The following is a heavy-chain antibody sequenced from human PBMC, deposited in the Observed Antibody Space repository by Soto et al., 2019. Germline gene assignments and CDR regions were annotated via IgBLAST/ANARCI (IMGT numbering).Heavy chain of an antibody. Sequence: ASVKVSCKASGYTFTSYDINWVRQATGQGLEWMGWMNPNSGNTGYAQKFQGRVTMTRNTSISTAYMELSSLRSEDTAVYYCARAESAYGYVWGCYRSSDSIDYWGQGTLVTVSS. J-gene: IGHJ4*02. CDR3: ARAESAYGYVWGCYRSSDSIDY. CDR2: MNPNSGNT. V-gene: IGHV1-8*01. D-gene: IGHD3-16*02. CDR1: GYTFTSYD.